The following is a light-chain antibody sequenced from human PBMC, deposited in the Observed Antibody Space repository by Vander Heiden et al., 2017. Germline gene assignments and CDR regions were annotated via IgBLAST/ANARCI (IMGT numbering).Light chain of an antibody. J-gene: IGKJ4*01. CDR2: AAS. V-gene: IGKV3-15*01. Sequence: IVMPQSPPTLSVSAGERATLSCRASQSIGNLLAWYQQRPGQAPRLLIYAASSRATGIPAMFSGSGSGTEFSLTISSLQSEDFAVYYCQQHHAWPLTFGGGTKVEIK. CDR1: QSIGNL. CDR3: QQHHAWPLT.